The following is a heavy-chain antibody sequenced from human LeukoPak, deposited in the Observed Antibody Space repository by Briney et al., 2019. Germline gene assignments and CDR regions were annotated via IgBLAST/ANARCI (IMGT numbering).Heavy chain of an antibody. CDR1: GFTVSSNS. V-gene: IGHV3-23*01. D-gene: IGHD3-22*01. CDR2: ISGSGGST. CDR3: AKDLHRIVTCFDY. J-gene: IGHJ4*02. Sequence: GGSLRLSCTVSGFTVSSNSMSWVRQAPGKGLEWVSAISGSGGSTYYADSVKGRFTISRDNSKNTLYLQMNSLRAEDTAVYYCAKDLHRIVTCFDYWGQGTLVTVSS.